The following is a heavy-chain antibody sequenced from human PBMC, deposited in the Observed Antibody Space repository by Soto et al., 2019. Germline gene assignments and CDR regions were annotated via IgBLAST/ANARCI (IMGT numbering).Heavy chain of an antibody. V-gene: IGHV3-48*01. D-gene: IGHD6-19*01. CDR2: ISSSSSTI. Sequence: GGSLRLSCAASGFTFSSYSMNWVRQAPGKGLEWVSYISSSSSTIYYADSVKGRFTISRDNAKNSLYLQMNSLRAEDTAVYYCARDRCSGWYCSYYFYYYRDVWGKGTTVTVSS. CDR3: ARDRCSGWYCSYYFYYYRDV. CDR1: GFTFSSYS. J-gene: IGHJ6*03.